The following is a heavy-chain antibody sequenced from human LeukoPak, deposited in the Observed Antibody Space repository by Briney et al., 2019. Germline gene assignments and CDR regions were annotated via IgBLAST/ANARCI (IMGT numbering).Heavy chain of an antibody. V-gene: IGHV3-21*01. CDR2: ISSSSSYI. CDR3: ARYCSGGSCYQYYFDY. D-gene: IGHD2-15*01. J-gene: IGHJ4*02. Sequence: GGSLRLSCAASGFTFSSYSMNWVRQAPGKGLEWVSSISSSSSYICYADSVKGRFTISRDNAKNSLYLQMNSLRAEDTAVYYCARYCSGGSCYQYYFDYWGQGTLVTVSS. CDR1: GFTFSSYS.